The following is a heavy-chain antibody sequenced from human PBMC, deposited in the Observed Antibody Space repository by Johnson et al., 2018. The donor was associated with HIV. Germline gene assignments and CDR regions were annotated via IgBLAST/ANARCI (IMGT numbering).Heavy chain of an antibody. D-gene: IGHD3-9*01. J-gene: IGHJ3*02. V-gene: IGHV3-20*04. Sequence: VQLVESGGTVVRPGGSLRLSCAASGFTFDNYGMSWVRQAPGKGLEWVSGINWNGGTTGYADSVKGRFTISRDNAKKSLYLQMTTLRGEDTALYYCARSPDYYDMLRGNKGAAFDICGQGTMVTVSS. CDR1: GFTFDNYG. CDR3: ARSPDYYDMLRGNKGAAFDI. CDR2: INWNGGTT.